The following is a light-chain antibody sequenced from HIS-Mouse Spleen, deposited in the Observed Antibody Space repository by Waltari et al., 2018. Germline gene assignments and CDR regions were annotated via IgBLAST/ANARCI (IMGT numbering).Light chain of an antibody. CDR2: LGS. J-gene: IGKJ2*01. Sequence: DIVVTQSPLSLPATPGGPASTSCRSSQSLLHSNGYNYLDWYLQKPGQSPQLLIYLGSNRASGVPDRFSGSGSGTDFTLKISRVEAEDVGVYYCMQALQTPYTFGQGTKLEIK. CDR1: QSLLHSNGYNY. CDR3: MQALQTPYT. V-gene: IGKV2-28*01.